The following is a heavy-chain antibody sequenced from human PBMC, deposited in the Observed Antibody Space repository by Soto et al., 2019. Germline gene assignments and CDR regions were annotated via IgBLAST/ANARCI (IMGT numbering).Heavy chain of an antibody. V-gene: IGHV4-30-4*01. J-gene: IGHJ6*02. CDR1: GGSINSGDYH. Sequence: QVQLQESGPGLVKPSQTLSLTCTVSGGSINSGDYHWTWIRQFPGKGLEWIGGIYYSASTYYNPALVRRITISLDTSKKQFSLKMTSVTAADTAVYYCDRDSRTPSGGMDVWGQGSTVNVSS. CDR3: DRDSRTPSGGMDV. CDR2: IYYSAST.